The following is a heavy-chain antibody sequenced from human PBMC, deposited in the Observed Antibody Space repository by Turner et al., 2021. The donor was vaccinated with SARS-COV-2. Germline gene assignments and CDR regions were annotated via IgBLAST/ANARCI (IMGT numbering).Heavy chain of an antibody. CDR3: ARDGAWKPEGMDV. D-gene: IGHD1-1*01. CDR2: IYSGGSK. V-gene: IGHV3-53*01. CDR1: GFTVSSHY. J-gene: IGHJ6*02. Sequence: GGSLRLSCAASGFTVSSHYMSWVRQAPGKGLEWVSVIYSGGSKYYADSVKGRFTISRDNSKNTLDLQMNSLRAEDTAVYYCARDGAWKPEGMDVWGQGTTVTVSS.